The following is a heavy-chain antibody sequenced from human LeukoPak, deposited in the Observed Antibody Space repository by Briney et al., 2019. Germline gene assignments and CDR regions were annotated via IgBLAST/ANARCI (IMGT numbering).Heavy chain of an antibody. CDR2: VNPSAGGT. Sequence: ASVKVSCKTSGYTFSNFGINWVRQAPGQGLEWMGIVNPSAGGTSYAQKFQGRVTMTRDTSTSSVYMELSSLRSEDTAVYYCARDRLAASWYAFDYWGQGTLVTVSS. J-gene: IGHJ4*02. V-gene: IGHV1-46*01. CDR3: ARDRLAASWYAFDY. D-gene: IGHD6-13*01. CDR1: GYTFSNFG.